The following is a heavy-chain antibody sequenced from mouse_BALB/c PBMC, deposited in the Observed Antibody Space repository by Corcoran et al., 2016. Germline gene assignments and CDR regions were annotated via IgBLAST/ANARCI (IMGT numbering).Heavy chain of an antibody. J-gene: IGHJ2*01. CDR1: GYSITSGYY. CDR3: ATLYYPFDY. D-gene: IGHD1-1*01. Sequence: DVQLQESGPGLVKPSQSLSLTCSVTGYSITSGYYWNWIRQFPGNKLEWMGYISYDGSNNYNPSLKNRISITRDTSKNQFFLKLNSVTTEDTATYYCATLYYPFDYWGQGTTLTVPS. CDR2: ISYDGSN. V-gene: IGHV3-6*02.